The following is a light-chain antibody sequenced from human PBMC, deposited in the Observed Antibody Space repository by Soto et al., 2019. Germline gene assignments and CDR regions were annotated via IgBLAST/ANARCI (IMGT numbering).Light chain of an antibody. CDR1: QTISSW. CDR2: KAS. V-gene: IGKV1-5*03. CDR3: QHYNSYSEA. J-gene: IGKJ1*01. Sequence: DIQMTQSPSTLSGSVGDRVTITCRASQTISSWLAWYQQKPGKAPKLLIYKASTLKSGVPSRFSGSGSGPEFTLTICSLQPDDFATYYCQHYNSYSEAYGQGTKVDIK.